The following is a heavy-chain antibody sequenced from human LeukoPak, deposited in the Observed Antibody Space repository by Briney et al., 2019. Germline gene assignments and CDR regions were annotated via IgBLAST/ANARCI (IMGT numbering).Heavy chain of an antibody. CDR3: AGSFDIAAAAVT. CDR1: GGSISSGGYY. Sequence: SQTLSLTCTVSGGSISSGGYYWSWIRQHPGKGLEWIGYIYYSGSTYYNPSLKSRVTISVDTSKNQFSLKLSSVTAADTAVYYCAGSFDIAAAAVTWGQGTLVTVSS. J-gene: IGHJ5*02. D-gene: IGHD6-13*01. CDR2: IYYSGST. V-gene: IGHV4-31*03.